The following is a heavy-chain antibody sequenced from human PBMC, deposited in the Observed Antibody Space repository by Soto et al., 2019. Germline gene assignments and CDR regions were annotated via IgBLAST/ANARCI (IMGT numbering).Heavy chain of an antibody. V-gene: IGHV3-7*01. CDR1: GVTFSSHV. CDR2: IKQDGSEK. J-gene: IGHJ6*02. Sequence: RVSWASAGVTFSSHVMSLVREAPGKGLEWVANIKQDGSEKYYVDSVKGRFTISRDNAKNSLYLQMNSLRAEDTAVYYCAREGWTPMEKAMDDYYYYGMDDWGQGTTVT. CDR3: AREGWTPMEKAMDDYYYYGMDD. D-gene: IGHD5-18*01.